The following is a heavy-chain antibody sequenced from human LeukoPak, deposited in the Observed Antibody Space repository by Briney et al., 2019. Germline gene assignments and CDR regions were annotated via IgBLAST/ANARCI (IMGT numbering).Heavy chain of an antibody. J-gene: IGHJ4*02. CDR1: GGSISSSSYY. CDR2: IYTSGST. V-gene: IGHV4-61*02. D-gene: IGHD6-13*01. CDR3: AGSAGPYYFDY. Sequence: SETLSLTCTVSGGSISSSSYYWSWIRQPAGKGLEWIGRIYTSGSTNYNPSLKSRVTMSVDTSKNQFSLKLSSVTAADTAVYYCAGSAGPYYFDYWGQGTLVTVSS.